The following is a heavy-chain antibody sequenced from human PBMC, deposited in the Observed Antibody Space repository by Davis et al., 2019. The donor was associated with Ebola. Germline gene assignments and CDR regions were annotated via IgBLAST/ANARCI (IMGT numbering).Heavy chain of an antibody. Sequence: PGGSLRLSCAASGFTVSSNYMSWVRQAPGKGLEWVSVIYSGGSTYYADSVKGRFTISRHNSKNTLYLQMNSLRAEDTAVYYCARDPIGCSSTSCYMRDYWGQGTLVTVSS. D-gene: IGHD2-2*02. CDR2: IYSGGST. CDR3: ARDPIGCSSTSCYMRDY. J-gene: IGHJ4*02. V-gene: IGHV3-53*04. CDR1: GFTVSSNY.